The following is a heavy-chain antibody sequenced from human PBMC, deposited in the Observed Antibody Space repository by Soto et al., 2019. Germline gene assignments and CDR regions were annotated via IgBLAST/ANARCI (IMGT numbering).Heavy chain of an antibody. J-gene: IGHJ4*02. CDR1: GFSFSNYA. CDR2: ISGNGGTT. V-gene: IGHV3-23*01. D-gene: IGHD2-2*01. CDR3: GRGYCTSATCYLLDY. Sequence: GGSLRLSCAASGFSFSNYAMSWVRQAPGKGLEWVSGISGNGGTTYYADSVRGRFTVSRDNSKNTLYLQMNSLRVEDTAVYYCGRGYCTSATCYLLDYWGQGALGTV.